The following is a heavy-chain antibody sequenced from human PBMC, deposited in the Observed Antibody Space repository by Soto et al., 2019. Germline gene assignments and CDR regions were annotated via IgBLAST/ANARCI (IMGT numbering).Heavy chain of an antibody. CDR3: ERLAGYFSTNGCHGDYAMDV. CDR2: INSDGSST. Sequence: GGSLRLSCAASGFTFSSYWMHWVRQAPGKGLVWVSRINSDGSSTSYADSVKGRFTISRDNAKNTLYLQMNSLRAEDTAVYYCERLAGYFSTNGCHGDYAMDVWGQGTTVTVSS. V-gene: IGHV3-74*01. D-gene: IGHD2-2*01. J-gene: IGHJ6*02. CDR1: GFTFSSYW.